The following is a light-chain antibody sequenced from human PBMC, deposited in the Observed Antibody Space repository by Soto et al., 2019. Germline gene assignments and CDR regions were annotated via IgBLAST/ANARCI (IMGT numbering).Light chain of an antibody. CDR1: RSISRY. CDR3: QQYANSPIT. V-gene: IGKV3-20*01. J-gene: IGKJ5*01. Sequence: EIVMTQSPDTLSVSPGEGATLSCRASRSISRYLAWYQHQPGQAPRLLIYGVSSRASGIPDRFFGSGSGTDFTLTINRLEPEDFAVYYCQQYANSPITFGQGTRLEIK. CDR2: GVS.